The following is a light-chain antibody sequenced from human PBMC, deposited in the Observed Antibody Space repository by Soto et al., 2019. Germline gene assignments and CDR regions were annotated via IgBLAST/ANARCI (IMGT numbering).Light chain of an antibody. CDR1: SSDVGNSNG. CDR3: SSYTCSSTHV. V-gene: IGLV2-18*02. CDR2: DVN. J-gene: IGLJ1*01. Sequence: QSVLTQPPSVSGSPGQSVAISCTGTSSDVGNSNGVSWYHQPPGTAPKLMIYDVNNRPSGVPDRFSGSKSGNTASLTISGLQAEDEGDYYCSSYTCSSTHVVGPATRSP.